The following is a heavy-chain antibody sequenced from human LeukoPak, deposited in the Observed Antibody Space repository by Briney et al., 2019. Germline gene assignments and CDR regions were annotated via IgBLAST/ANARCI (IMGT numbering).Heavy chain of an antibody. V-gene: IGHV4-61*02. CDR1: GGSISSGSYY. J-gene: IGHJ5*02. CDR3: ARSRSTRYNWNDVGWFDP. D-gene: IGHD1-20*01. Sequence: PSQTLSLTCTVSGGSISSGSYYWSWIRQPAGKGLEWIGRIYTSGSTNYNPSLKSRVTISVDTSKNQFSLKLSSVTAADTAVYYCARSRSTRYNWNDVGWFDPWGQGTLVTVSS. CDR2: IYTSGST.